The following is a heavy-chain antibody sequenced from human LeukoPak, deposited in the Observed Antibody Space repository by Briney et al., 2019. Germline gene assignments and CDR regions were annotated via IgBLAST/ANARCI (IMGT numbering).Heavy chain of an antibody. J-gene: IGHJ6*02. D-gene: IGHD1-26*01. CDR2: ISGSGGST. V-gene: IGHV3-23*01. Sequence: PGGSLRLSCAASGFTFSIYAMSWVRQAPGKGLEWVSAISGSGGSTYYADSVKGRFTISRDNSKNTLYLQMNSLRAEDTAVYYCARGSYQPSYYYYGMDVWGQGTTVTVSS. CDR1: GFTFSIYA. CDR3: ARGSYQPSYYYYGMDV.